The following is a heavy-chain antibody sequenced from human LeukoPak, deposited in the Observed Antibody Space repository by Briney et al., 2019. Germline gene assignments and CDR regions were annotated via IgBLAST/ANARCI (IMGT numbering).Heavy chain of an antibody. J-gene: IGHJ4*02. D-gene: IGHD6-19*01. CDR2: MNPNSGNT. V-gene: IGHV1-8*01. CDR1: GYTFTSYD. Sequence: ASVKVSCKASGYTFTSYDINWVRQATGQGLEWMGWMNPNSGNTGYAQKFQGRVTMTRNTSISTAYMEPSRLRSDDTAVYYCARENSSGWYNYWGQGTLVTVSS. CDR3: ARENSSGWYNY.